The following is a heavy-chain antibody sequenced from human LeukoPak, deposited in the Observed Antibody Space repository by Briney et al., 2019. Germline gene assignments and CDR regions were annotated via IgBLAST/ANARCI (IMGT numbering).Heavy chain of an antibody. CDR3: AKGHSNYMDY. CDR2: VSYDGSNR. Sequence: GGSLRLSCAASGFTFINYGMHWVRQAPGKGLEWVALVSYDGSNRYYANSVKCRFTISRDNSKNTLYLQMNSLRAEDTAVYYCAKGHSNYMDYWGQGTLVTVSS. J-gene: IGHJ4*02. D-gene: IGHD4-4*01. V-gene: IGHV3-30*18. CDR1: GFTFINYG.